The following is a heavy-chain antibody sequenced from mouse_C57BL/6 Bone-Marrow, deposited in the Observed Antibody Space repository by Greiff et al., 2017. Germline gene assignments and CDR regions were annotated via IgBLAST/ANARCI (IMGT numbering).Heavy chain of an antibody. Sequence: VQLQQSGAELVRPGASVKLSCTASGFNIKDDYMHWVKQRPEQGLEWIGWIDPENGDTEYAPKFQGKATITVDTSSNTAYLQRSSLTSEDTAVXYYTLLWSVAYWGQGTLVTVAA. V-gene: IGHV14-4*01. CDR1: GFNIKDDY. CDR3: TLLWSVAY. CDR2: IDPENGDT. D-gene: IGHD2-1*01. J-gene: IGHJ3*01.